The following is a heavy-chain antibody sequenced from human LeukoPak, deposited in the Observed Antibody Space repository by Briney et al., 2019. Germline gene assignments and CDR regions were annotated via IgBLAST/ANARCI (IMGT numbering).Heavy chain of an antibody. CDR1: GFTFSSYA. CDR2: ISHDGSNK. CDR3: AKEDYFGSGSYLGY. Sequence: PGGALRLSCAASGFTFSSYARSWVRQAPGKGLEWVAVISHDGSNKYYADSVKGRFTISRDNSKNTLYLQMNSLRTEDTAVYYCAKEDYFGSGSYLGYWGQGTLVTVFS. J-gene: IGHJ4*02. V-gene: IGHV3-30*18. D-gene: IGHD3-10*01.